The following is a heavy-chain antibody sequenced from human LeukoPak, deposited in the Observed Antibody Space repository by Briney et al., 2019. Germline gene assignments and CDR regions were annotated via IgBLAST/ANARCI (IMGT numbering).Heavy chain of an antibody. D-gene: IGHD3-3*01. CDR3: ARGIGELRFLEWLPRDDYYYGMDV. CDR2: INHSGST. Sequence: SETLSLTCAVYGGSFSGYYWSWIRQPPGKGLEWIGEINHSGSTNYNPSLKSRATISVDTSKNQFSLKLSSVTAADTAVYYCARGIGELRFLEWLPRDDYYYGMDVWGQGTTVTVSS. CDR1: GGSFSGYY. J-gene: IGHJ6*02. V-gene: IGHV4-34*01.